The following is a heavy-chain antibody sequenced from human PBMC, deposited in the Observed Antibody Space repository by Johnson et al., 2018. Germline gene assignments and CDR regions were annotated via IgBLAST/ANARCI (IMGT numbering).Heavy chain of an antibody. Sequence: EQLVESGGGLVQPGGTLRLSCAASGFTFRSYAMSWVRQAPGKGLQWVSLIRYNCEDTYSADFVKGRFTISRDNSKNALYLQMNSLRAEDTAMYYCAKTGSGWFSDYWGQGTLVTVSS. J-gene: IGHJ4*02. CDR2: IRYNCEDT. CDR3: AKTGSGWFSDY. D-gene: IGHD6-19*01. CDR1: GFTFRSYA. V-gene: IGHV3-23*04.